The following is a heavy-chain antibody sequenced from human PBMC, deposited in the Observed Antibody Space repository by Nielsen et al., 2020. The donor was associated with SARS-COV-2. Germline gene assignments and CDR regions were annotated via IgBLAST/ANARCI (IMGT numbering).Heavy chain of an antibody. V-gene: IGHV3-30*18. J-gene: IGHJ3*02. Sequence: GESLKISCAASGFTFSSYGMHWVRQAPGKGLEWVAVISYDGSNKYYADSVKGRFTISRDNSKNTLYLQMNSLRAEDTAVYYCANQGGDSAIWGQGTMVTVSS. CDR1: GFTFSSYG. D-gene: IGHD2-21*01. CDR3: ANQGGDSAI. CDR2: ISYDGSNK.